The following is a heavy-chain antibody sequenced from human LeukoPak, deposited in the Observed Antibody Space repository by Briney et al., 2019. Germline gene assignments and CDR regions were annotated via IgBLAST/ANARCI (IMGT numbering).Heavy chain of an antibody. CDR2: XXPNSGNT. Sequence: GLEWXXXXXPNSGNTGYAQKFQGRVTMTRNTSISTAYMELSSLRSEDTAVYYCARVGVRRYDFWSGYYSYYYYYGMDVWGQGTTVTVSS. J-gene: IGHJ6*02. CDR3: ARVGVRRYDFWSGYYSYYYYYGMDV. D-gene: IGHD3-3*01. V-gene: IGHV1-8*01.